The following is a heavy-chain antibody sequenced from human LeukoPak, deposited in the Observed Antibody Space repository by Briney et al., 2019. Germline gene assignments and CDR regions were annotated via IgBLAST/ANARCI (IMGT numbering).Heavy chain of an antibody. J-gene: IGHJ4*02. CDR1: GGSISSSSYY. D-gene: IGHD6-19*01. V-gene: IGHV4-39*07. Sequence: SETLSLTCTVSGGSISSSSYYWGWIRQPPGKGLEWIGSIYYSGSTYYNPSLKSRVTISVDTSKNQFSLKLSSVTAADTAVYYCARDKRIISGWEFDYWGQGTLVTVSS. CDR2: IYYSGST. CDR3: ARDKRIISGWEFDY.